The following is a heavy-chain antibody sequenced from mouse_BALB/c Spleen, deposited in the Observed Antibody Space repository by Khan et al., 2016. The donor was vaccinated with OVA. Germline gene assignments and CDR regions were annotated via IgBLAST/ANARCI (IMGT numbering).Heavy chain of an antibody. Sequence: EVQLVESGGDLVKPGGSLKLSCAASGFTFSTYGMSWVRQAPDKRLEWVATVSTGGSYTYYPDSVKGRFTISRDNAKNTLYRQMSGRRSEDTAMFDCTRRAYYYESEVFAYWGQGTLVTVSA. CDR1: GFTFSTYG. V-gene: IGHV5-6*01. CDR3: TRRAYYYESEVFAY. J-gene: IGHJ3*01. D-gene: IGHD1-1*01. CDR2: VSTGGSYT.